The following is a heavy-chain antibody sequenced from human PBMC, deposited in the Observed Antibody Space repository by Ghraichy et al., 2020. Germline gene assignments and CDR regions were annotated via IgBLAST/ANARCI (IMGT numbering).Heavy chain of an antibody. J-gene: IGHJ4*02. CDR2: ISGSGGST. D-gene: IGHD3-16*02. V-gene: IGHV3-23*01. CDR3: ASTELMITFGGVIVQYFDY. CDR1: GFTFSSYA. Sequence: GGSLRLSCAASGFTFSSYAMSWVRQAPGKGLEWVSAISGSGGSTYYADSVKGRFTISRDNSKNTLYLQMNSLRAEDTAVYYCASTELMITFGGVIVQYFDYWGQGTLVTVSS.